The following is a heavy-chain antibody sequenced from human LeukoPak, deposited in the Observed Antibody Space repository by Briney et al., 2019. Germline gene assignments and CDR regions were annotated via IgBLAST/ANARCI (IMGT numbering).Heavy chain of an antibody. CDR2: IYNSGST. CDR1: GGSISSSTYY. Sequence: SETLSLTCNVSGGSISSSTYYWGWIRQPPGKGLEGIVRIYNSGSTYYNPSLRSRFTIAVDTTKNQYSLKLSSVTAADTAVYYCARHSWGLPPAEYFQHWGQGTLVTVSS. D-gene: IGHD3-16*01. J-gene: IGHJ1*01. CDR3: ARHSWGLPPAEYFQH. V-gene: IGHV4-39*01.